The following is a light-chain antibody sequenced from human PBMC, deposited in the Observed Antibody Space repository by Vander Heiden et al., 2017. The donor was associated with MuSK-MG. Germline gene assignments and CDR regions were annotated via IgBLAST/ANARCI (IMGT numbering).Light chain of an antibody. J-gene: IGKJ5*01. CDR1: LSVSYSSNNNNY. CDR3: QQDYSPPNT. V-gene: IGKV4-1*01. CDR2: GAS. Sequence: DIVMTQSPDSLAVSLGERSTTNCKPSLSVSYSSNNNNYLAWYQQKPGQPPKLLIYGASTRESGVPDRFSGSGSGTDFTLTITSLQAEDAAVYYCQQDYSPPNTFGQGTQLEIK.